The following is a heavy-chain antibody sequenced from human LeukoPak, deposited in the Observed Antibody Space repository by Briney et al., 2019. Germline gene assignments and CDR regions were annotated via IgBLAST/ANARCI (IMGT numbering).Heavy chain of an antibody. CDR2: ISGSGGST. Sequence: GGSLRLSCAASGFTFSSYAMSWVRQAPGKGLEWVSAISGSGGSTSYADSVKGRLTIARDNSKSTLFLQMNSLRAEDTAVYYCAKVVPSAVAGIYWGQGTLVTVSS. J-gene: IGHJ4*02. CDR3: AKVVPSAVAGIY. D-gene: IGHD6-19*01. CDR1: GFTFSSYA. V-gene: IGHV3-23*01.